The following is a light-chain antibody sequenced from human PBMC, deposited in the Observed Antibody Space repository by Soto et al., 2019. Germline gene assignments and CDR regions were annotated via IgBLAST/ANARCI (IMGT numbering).Light chain of an antibody. CDR3: QQSDSTPWT. V-gene: IGKV1-39*01. CDR1: QTISSW. CDR2: AAS. Sequence: DIQMTQSPSTLSGSVGDRVTITCRASQTISSWLAWYQQKPGKAPKFLIYAASYVQTGAPSRFSGSGSGTDFTLTITSLQPEDSATYYCQQSDSTPWTFGQGTKVDI. J-gene: IGKJ1*01.